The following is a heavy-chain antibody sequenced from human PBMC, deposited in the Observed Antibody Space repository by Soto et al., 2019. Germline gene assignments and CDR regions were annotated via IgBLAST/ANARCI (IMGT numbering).Heavy chain of an antibody. CDR2: INPNSGGT. D-gene: IGHD3-10*01. J-gene: IGHJ5*02. Sequence: ASVKVSCKASGYTFTGYYMHWVRQAPGQGLEWMGWINPNSGGTNYAQKFQGWVTMTRDTSISTAYMELSRLRSDDTAVYYCARDPSPADYYGSGSYLNWFDPWGQGTLVTVSS. CDR1: GYTFTGYY. V-gene: IGHV1-2*04. CDR3: ARDPSPADYYGSGSYLNWFDP.